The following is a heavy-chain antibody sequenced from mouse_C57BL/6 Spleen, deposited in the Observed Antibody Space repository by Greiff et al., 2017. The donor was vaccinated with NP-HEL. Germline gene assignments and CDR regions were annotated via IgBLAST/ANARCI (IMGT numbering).Heavy chain of an antibody. Sequence: EVQLVESGPGLVKPSQSLSLTCSVTGYSITSGYYWNWIRQFPGNKLEWMGYISYDGSNNYNPSLKNRISITRDTSKNQFFLKLNSVTTEDTATYYCARGEVSLAYWGQGTLVTVSA. CDR1: GYSITSGYY. J-gene: IGHJ3*01. D-gene: IGHD2-14*01. CDR3: ARGEVSLAY. CDR2: ISYDGSN. V-gene: IGHV3-6*01.